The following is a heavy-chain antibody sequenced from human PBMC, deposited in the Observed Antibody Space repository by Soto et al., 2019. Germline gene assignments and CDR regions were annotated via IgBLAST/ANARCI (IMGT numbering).Heavy chain of an antibody. CDR1: GYTFTSYD. Sequence: QVQLVQSGAEVKKPGASVKVSCKASGYTFTSYDINWVRQATGQGLEWMGWMNPHSGNTGYAQKFQGRVTMTRNTSISTAYMELSSVRSKDTAVYYWAGWLYSSSGSPFDHWGQGTLVTVAS. V-gene: IGHV1-8*01. D-gene: IGHD3-10*01. CDR3: AGWLYSSSGSPFDH. CDR2: MNPHSGNT. J-gene: IGHJ5*02.